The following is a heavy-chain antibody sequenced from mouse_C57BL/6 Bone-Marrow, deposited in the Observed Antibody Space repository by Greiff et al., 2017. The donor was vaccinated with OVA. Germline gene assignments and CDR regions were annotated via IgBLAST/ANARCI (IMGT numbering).Heavy chain of an antibody. J-gene: IGHJ2*01. D-gene: IGHD3-2*02. CDR3: ARNQLSLYYFDY. Sequence: QVTLKESGPGILQSSQTLSLTCSFSGFSLSTSGMGVSWIRQPSGKGLEWLAHIYWDDDKRYNPSLKSRLTISKDTSRNQVFLKITSVDTADTATYYCARNQLSLYYFDYWGQGTTLTVSS. CDR2: IYWDDDK. V-gene: IGHV8-12*01. CDR1: GFSLSTSGMG.